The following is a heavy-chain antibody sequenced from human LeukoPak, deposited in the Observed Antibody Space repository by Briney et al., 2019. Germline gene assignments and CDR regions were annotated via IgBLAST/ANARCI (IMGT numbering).Heavy chain of an antibody. J-gene: IGHJ3*02. CDR3: SKKNGLSPGFGAFDI. Sequence: ASVKVSCKASGGTFSSYAISWVRQAPGQGLEWMGGIIPIFGTANYAQKFQGRVTITTDESTSTAYMELSSLRSEDTAVYYCSKKNGLSPGFGAFDIWGQGTMVTVSS. V-gene: IGHV1-69*05. CDR1: GGTFSSYA. CDR2: IIPIFGTA. D-gene: IGHD3-16*01.